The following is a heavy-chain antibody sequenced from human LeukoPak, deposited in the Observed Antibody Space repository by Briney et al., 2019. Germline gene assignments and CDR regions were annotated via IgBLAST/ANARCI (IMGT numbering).Heavy chain of an antibody. Sequence: ASVKVSCKASGYTFTSYAMHWVRQAPGQRLERMGWINAGNGNTKYSQKFQGRVTITRDTSASTAYMELSSLRSEDTAVYYCARDRAIAAADLTWFDPWGQGTLVTVSS. J-gene: IGHJ5*02. D-gene: IGHD6-13*01. CDR3: ARDRAIAAADLTWFDP. CDR2: INAGNGNT. V-gene: IGHV1-3*01. CDR1: GYTFTSYA.